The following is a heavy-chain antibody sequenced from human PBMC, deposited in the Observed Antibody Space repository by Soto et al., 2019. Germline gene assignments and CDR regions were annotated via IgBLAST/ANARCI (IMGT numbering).Heavy chain of an antibody. CDR1: GCSFTRYW. J-gene: IGHJ6*02. CDR3: ARGMPYYDFWSGYSGQGTHYYYYGMDV. CDR2: VDPSDSYT. V-gene: IGHV5-10-1*01. Sequence: GESLTIACNCSGCSFTRYWIRWVRQMPGKGLEWMGRVDPSDSYTNYSPSFQGHVTISADKSISTAYLQWSSLKASDTAMYYCARGMPYYDFWSGYSGQGTHYYYYGMDVWGQGTTVTVSS. D-gene: IGHD3-3*01.